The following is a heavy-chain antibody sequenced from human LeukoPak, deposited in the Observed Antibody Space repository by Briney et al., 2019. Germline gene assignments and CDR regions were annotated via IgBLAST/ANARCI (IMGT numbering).Heavy chain of an antibody. CDR3: ARPRITMVRGVISGWFDP. V-gene: IGHV4-30-4*01. D-gene: IGHD3-10*01. CDR1: GGSISSGDYY. J-gene: IGHJ5*02. CDR2: IYYSGST. Sequence: PSESLSLTWPVSGGSISSGDYYWSWIRQPPGKGLEWIGDIYYSGSTYYNPSLKTRVTISVDTSKNQFSLKLSSVTAADTAVYYCARPRITMVRGVISGWFDPWGQGTLVTVSS.